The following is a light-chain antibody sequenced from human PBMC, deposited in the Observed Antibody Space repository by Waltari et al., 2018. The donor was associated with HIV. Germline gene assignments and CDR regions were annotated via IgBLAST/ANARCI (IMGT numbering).Light chain of an antibody. J-gene: IGLJ2*01. CDR3: CSYAGSSTWV. V-gene: IGLV2-23*02. Sequence: QSALTQPASVSGSPGQSITISCTGTSSDVGSYNLVSWYQPHPGKAPKLMIYEVSKRPSGVSNRCFGSKSGKPASLTISGLQAEDEADYYCCSYAGSSTWVVGGGTKLTVL. CDR2: EVS. CDR1: SSDVGSYNL.